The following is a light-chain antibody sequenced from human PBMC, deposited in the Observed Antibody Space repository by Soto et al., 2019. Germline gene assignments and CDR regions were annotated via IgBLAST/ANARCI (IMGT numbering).Light chain of an antibody. CDR2: EVT. V-gene: IGLV2-14*01. Sequence: QSALTQPASVSGSPGQSITISCTGTSSDVGGYNYVSWYQQHPGKAPKLMIYEVTNRPSGVSYRFSGSKSGNTASLTISGLQAEDEADYYCSSFTRSNTLVFGTGTKLTVL. CDR3: SSFTRSNTLV. CDR1: SSDVGGYNY. J-gene: IGLJ1*01.